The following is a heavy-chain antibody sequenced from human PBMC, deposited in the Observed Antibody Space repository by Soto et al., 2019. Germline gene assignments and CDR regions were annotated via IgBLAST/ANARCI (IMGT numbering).Heavy chain of an antibody. CDR3: AKDRDYDFWSGYDN. V-gene: IGHV3-9*01. CDR1: GFTFSSYA. CDR2: ISWSSGSI. Sequence: GGSLRLSCAASGFTFSSYAMNWVRQAPGKGLEWVSGISWSSGSIGYADSVKGRFTISRDNAKNTLYLQMNSLRAEDTALYYCAKDRDYDFWSGYDNWGQGTLVTVSS. D-gene: IGHD3-3*01. J-gene: IGHJ4*02.